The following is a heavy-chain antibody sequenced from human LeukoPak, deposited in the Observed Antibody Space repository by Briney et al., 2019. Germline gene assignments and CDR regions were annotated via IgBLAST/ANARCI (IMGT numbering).Heavy chain of an antibody. CDR3: ARHRISCPLYGSGLDY. CDR1: GYTFSTNW. CDR2: IYPYDSDA. J-gene: IGHJ4*02. Sequence: GESLKISCKASGYTFSTNWIAWVRQMPGKGLEWMGIIYPYDSDARYSPSFRGQVTISADTSISTTYLQWSSLKASDTAMYYCARHRISCPLYGSGLDYWGQGTLVAVSS. D-gene: IGHD6-19*01. V-gene: IGHV5-51*01.